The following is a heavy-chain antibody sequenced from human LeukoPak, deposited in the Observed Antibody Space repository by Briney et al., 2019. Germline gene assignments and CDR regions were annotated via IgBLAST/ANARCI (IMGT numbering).Heavy chain of an antibody. Sequence: GGSLRLSCAASGFTFSDYYMSWLRQAPGKGLEWVSYISSSGSTIYYADSVKGRFTISRDNAKNSLYLQMNSLRAEDTAVYYCASGPHYDIYTRDYWGQGTLVTVSS. CDR3: ASGPHYDIYTRDY. D-gene: IGHD3-9*01. CDR2: ISSSGSTI. J-gene: IGHJ4*02. CDR1: GFTFSDYY. V-gene: IGHV3-11*04.